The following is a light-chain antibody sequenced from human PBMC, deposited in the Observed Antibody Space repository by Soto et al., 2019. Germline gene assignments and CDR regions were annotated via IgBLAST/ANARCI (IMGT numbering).Light chain of an antibody. CDR3: QVWDSSTAYEV. CDR2: RDI. CDR1: NIGSKH. Sequence: SYELTQPLSVSVALGQTARIPCGGNNIGSKHVHWSQQKPGQAPLLVIYRDINRPSGIPERFSGSNSGNTATLTISRVQAGDEADYYCQVWDSSTAYEVFGGGTKVTVL. J-gene: IGLJ2*01. V-gene: IGLV3-9*01.